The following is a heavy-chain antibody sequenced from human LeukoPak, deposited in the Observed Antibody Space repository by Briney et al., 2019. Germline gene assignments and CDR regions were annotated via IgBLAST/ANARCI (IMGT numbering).Heavy chain of an antibody. D-gene: IGHD1-26*01. Sequence: GGSLRLSCAASGFTLSSYAMHWVRQAPGKGLEWVAVISYDGSNKYYADSVKGRFSISRDNSKNTLYLQMNSLRAEDTAVYYCARSGSLTAFDYWGQGTLFTVSS. CDR3: ARSGSLTAFDY. CDR2: ISYDGSNK. J-gene: IGHJ4*02. V-gene: IGHV3-30-3*01. CDR1: GFTLSSYA.